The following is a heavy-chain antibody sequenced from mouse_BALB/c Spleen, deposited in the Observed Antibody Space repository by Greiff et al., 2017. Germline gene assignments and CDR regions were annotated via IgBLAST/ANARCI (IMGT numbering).Heavy chain of an antibody. CDR2: IRLKSNNYAT. Sequence: EVQGVESGGGLVQPGGSMKLSCVASGFTFSNYWMNWVRQSPEKGLEWVAEIRLKSNNYATHYAESVKGRFTISRDDSKSSVYLQMNNLRAEDTGIYYCTRGPYGYAMDYWGQGTSVTVSS. D-gene: IGHD1-1*01. V-gene: IGHV6-6*02. CDR3: TRGPYGYAMDY. CDR1: GFTFSNYW. J-gene: IGHJ4*01.